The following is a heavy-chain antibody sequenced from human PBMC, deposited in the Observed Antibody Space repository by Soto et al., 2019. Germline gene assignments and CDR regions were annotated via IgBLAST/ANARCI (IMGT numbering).Heavy chain of an antibody. CDR2: ISYDGSNK. CDR1: GFTFSSYC. Sequence: GGSLRLSFAASGFTFSSYCMHWVRQAPGKGLEWVAVISYDGSNKYYADSVKGRFTISRDNSKNTLYLQMNSLRAEDTAVYYCAKEGDITGKYYYFDYWGQGTLVTVS. V-gene: IGHV3-30*18. CDR3: AKEGDITGKYYYFDY. D-gene: IGHD1-20*01. J-gene: IGHJ4*02.